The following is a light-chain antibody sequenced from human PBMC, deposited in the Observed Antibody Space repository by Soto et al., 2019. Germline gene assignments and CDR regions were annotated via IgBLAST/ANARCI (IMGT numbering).Light chain of an antibody. CDR1: SSDVGGYNY. V-gene: IGLV2-14*01. J-gene: IGLJ1*01. CDR3: SSYTSSSPL. CDR2: DVS. Sequence: QSALTRPASVSGSPGQSITISCTGTSSDVGGYNYVSWYQQHPGKAPKLMIYDVSNRPSGVSNRFSGSKSGNTASLTISGLQAEDVADYYCSSYTSSSPLFGTGPKSPS.